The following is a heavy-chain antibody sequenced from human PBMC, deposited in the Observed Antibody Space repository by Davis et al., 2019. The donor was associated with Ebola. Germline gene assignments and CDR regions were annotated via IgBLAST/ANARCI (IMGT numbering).Heavy chain of an antibody. Sequence: GESLKISCAASGFTFSDYYMSWIRQAPGKGLEWLSYISSTGSRIYYADSVKGRFTISRDNAKNSLYLQMNSLRAEDTAVYYCARERGRGWFDPWGQGTLVTVSS. V-gene: IGHV3-11*04. CDR1: GFTFSDYY. J-gene: IGHJ5*02. CDR2: ISSTGSRI. CDR3: ARERGRGWFDP. D-gene: IGHD3-10*01.